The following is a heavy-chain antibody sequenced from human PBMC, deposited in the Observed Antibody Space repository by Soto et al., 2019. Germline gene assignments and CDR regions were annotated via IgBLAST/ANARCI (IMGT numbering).Heavy chain of an antibody. CDR1: GGSFSGYY. J-gene: IGHJ2*01. V-gene: IGHV4-34*01. D-gene: IGHD2-21*02. CDR2: INHSGST. Sequence: NPSETLSLTCAVYGGSFSGYYWSWIRQPPGKGLEWIGEINHSGSTNYNPSLKSRVTISVDTSKNQFSLKLSSVTAADTAVYYCARGRIVVVTARSWYFDLWGRGTLVT. CDR3: ARGRIVVVTARSWYFDL.